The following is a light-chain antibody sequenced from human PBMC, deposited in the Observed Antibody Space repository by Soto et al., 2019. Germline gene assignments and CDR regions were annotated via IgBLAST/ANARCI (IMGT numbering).Light chain of an antibody. V-gene: IGLV4-60*02. J-gene: IGLJ3*02. CDR2: LEGSGTY. CDR1: SGHSSYI. CDR3: ETWDFNTWV. Sequence: QPVLTQSSSASASLGSSVKLTCTLSSGHSSYIIAWHQQQPGKAPRYLMKLEGSGTYNKGSGVPDRFSGSSSGADRYLTISILQFEDEADYYCETWDFNTWVFGGGTKLTVL.